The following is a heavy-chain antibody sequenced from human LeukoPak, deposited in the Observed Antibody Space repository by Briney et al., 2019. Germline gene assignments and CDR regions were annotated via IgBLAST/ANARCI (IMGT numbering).Heavy chain of an antibody. CDR1: GGSISSYY. CDR2: IYSSGST. Sequence: SETLSLTCSVSGGSISSYYWNWIRQPPGKGLEWIGYIYSSGSTNYNPSLKSRVTISVDTSKNQFSLKLSSVAAADTAVYCCAGRSYDSSGYYRRGFDYWGQGTLVTVSS. J-gene: IGHJ4*02. CDR3: AGRSYDSSGYYRRGFDY. D-gene: IGHD3-22*01. V-gene: IGHV4-59*01.